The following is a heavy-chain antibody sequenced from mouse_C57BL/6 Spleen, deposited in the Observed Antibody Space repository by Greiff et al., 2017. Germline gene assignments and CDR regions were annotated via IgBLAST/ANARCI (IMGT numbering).Heavy chain of an antibody. J-gene: IGHJ4*01. D-gene: IGHD1-1*01. CDR2: IHPSDSDT. CDR3: AILGYGGSNGCTMDY. Sequence: QVQLQQPGAELVQPGASVKVSCKASGYPFTSYWMHWVTQSPGKGLVWIGRIHPSDSDTNYNQKFKGKATLAVDKSSSTAYMQLRSLTSEWSAVYYCAILGYGGSNGCTMDYWGRGTSVTVSS. CDR1: GYPFTSYW. V-gene: IGHV1-74*01.